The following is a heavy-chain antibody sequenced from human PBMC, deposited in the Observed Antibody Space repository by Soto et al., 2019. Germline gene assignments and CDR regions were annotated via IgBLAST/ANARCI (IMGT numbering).Heavy chain of an antibody. J-gene: IGHJ4*02. V-gene: IGHV4-59*01. Sequence: SETLSLTCTVSGGSISSYYWSWIRQPPGKGLEWIGYIYYSGSTNYNPSLKSRVTISVDTSKNQFSLKLSSVTAADTAVYYCAGGIAAAGTGYFDYWGQGTLVTVSS. CDR2: IYYSGST. CDR1: GGSISSYY. CDR3: AGGIAAAGTGYFDY. D-gene: IGHD6-13*01.